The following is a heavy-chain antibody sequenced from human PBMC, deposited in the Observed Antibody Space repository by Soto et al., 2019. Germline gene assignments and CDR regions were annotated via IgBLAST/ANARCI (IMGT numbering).Heavy chain of an antibody. Sequence: QGQLVQSGAEVKKPGASVKVSCKASGYTSSIYRISWVRQAPGQGLEWMGWISGYNGNTKYAQKFQGRVTVTTDTSTSGAYMELRSLRSDDTAVYYCARDVSGGTYPWFFDLWGRGTLVTVSS. CDR1: GYTSSIYR. J-gene: IGHJ2*01. CDR3: ARDVSGGTYPWFFDL. CDR2: ISGYNGNT. D-gene: IGHD1-26*01. V-gene: IGHV1-18*04.